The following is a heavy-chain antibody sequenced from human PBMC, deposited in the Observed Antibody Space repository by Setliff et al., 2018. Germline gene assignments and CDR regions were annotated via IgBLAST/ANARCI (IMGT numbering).Heavy chain of an antibody. J-gene: IGHJ4*02. CDR2: IHPGGGSS. V-gene: IGHV1-46*01. Sequence: ASVKVSCKASGYSLSSYYMHWVRQAPGQGPEWMGIIHPGGGSSSSVQKFQGRVTMTRDTSTSTVYMELSSLTSEDTAIYYCARGGLAAAGRKGVFEHWGQGTLVTGSS. CDR3: ARGGLAAAGRKGVFEH. D-gene: IGHD6-13*01. CDR1: GYSLSSYY.